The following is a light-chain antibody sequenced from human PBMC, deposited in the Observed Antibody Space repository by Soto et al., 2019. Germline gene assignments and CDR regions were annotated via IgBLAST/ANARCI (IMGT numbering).Light chain of an antibody. V-gene: IGKV3-20*01. CDR3: QQYYSSPTP. J-gene: IGKJ5*01. CDR2: DAS. CDR1: LSLTSNS. Sequence: EIVLTQSPGTLSLSPGERAALSCRASLSLTSNSLAWYQQKPGQAPRLLIYDASSRATGIPDRFTGSGSWADLTLPVSRLEPEDFSVYYCQQYYSSPTPFGQGTRLEIK.